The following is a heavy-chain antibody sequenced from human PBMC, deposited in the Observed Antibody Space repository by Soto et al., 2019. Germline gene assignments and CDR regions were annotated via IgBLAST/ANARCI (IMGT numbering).Heavy chain of an antibody. J-gene: IGHJ4*02. CDR1: GGTFSGYA. CDR3: ARDIPRGYSYGYPAGDY. CDR2: IIPIFGTA. D-gene: IGHD5-18*01. Sequence: QVQLVQSGAKVKKPGSSVKVSCKASGGTFSGYAISWVRQAPGQGLEWMGGIIPIFGTANYAQKFQGRVTITADESTSTAYMELSSLRSEDTAVYYCARDIPRGYSYGYPAGDYWGQGTLVTVSS. V-gene: IGHV1-69*01.